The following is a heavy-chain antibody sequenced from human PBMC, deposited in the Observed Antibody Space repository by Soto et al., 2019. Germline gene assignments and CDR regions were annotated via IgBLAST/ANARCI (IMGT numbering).Heavy chain of an antibody. CDR1: GDSVSSNSAA. D-gene: IGHD1-26*01. CDR3: ARVLIIFGGSYYGDYYYSGRDV. J-gene: IGHJ6*04. CDR2: TYYRSKWYN. Sequence: SQTLSLTCAISGDSVSSNSAAWNWIRQSPSRGLEWLGRTYYRSKWYNDYAVSVKSRITINPDTSKNQFSLQLNSVTPEDLAVFYCARVLIIFGGSYYGDYYYSGRDVWGKGTTVTVPS. V-gene: IGHV6-1*01.